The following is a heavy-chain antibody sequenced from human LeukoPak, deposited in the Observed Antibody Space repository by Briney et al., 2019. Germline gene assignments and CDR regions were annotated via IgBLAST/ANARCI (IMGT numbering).Heavy chain of an antibody. CDR3: ARGLTPYYFDY. CDR2: IYYSGST. V-gene: IGHV4-30-4*01. CDR1: GGSISSGDYY. D-gene: IGHD7-27*01. Sequence: SETLSLTCTVSGGSISSGDYYWSWIRQPPGKGLEWIGYIYYSGSTYYNPSLKSRVTISVDASKNQFSLKLSSVTAADTAVYYCARGLTPYYFDYWGQGTLVTVSS. J-gene: IGHJ4*02.